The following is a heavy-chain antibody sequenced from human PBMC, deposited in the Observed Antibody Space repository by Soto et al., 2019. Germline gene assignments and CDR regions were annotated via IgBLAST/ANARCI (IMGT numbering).Heavy chain of an antibody. J-gene: IGHJ4*02. CDR3: ARDRYYYGSGSYYLDY. D-gene: IGHD3-10*01. V-gene: IGHV4-30-4*01. CDR1: GGSISSGVYY. CDR2: IYYSGST. Sequence: SETLSLTCTVSGGSISSGVYYWSWIRQPPGKGLEWIGYIYYSGSTYYNPSLKSRVTISVDTSKNQFSLKLSSVTAADTAVYYCARDRYYYGSGSYYLDYWGQGTLVTVSS.